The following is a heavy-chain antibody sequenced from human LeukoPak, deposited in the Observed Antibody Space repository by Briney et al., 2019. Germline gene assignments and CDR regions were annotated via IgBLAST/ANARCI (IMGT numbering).Heavy chain of an antibody. CDR3: ARVLDLAYSSGIDY. CDR2: LNQDGSEK. V-gene: IGHV3-7*01. J-gene: IGHJ4*02. D-gene: IGHD6-19*01. CDR1: GSTSSSPW. Sequence: GPPRLPCPVSGSTSSSPWMSWVRHPPATGLVRVADLNQDGSEKYYVDSVKGRFTISRDNAKNSLYLQMNSLRAEDTAVYYCARVLDLAYSSGIDYWGQGTLVTVSS.